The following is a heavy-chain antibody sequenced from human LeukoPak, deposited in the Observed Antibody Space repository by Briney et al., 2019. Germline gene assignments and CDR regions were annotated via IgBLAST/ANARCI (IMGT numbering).Heavy chain of an antibody. CDR1: GYSFTSYW. V-gene: IGHV5-51*01. D-gene: IGHD2-2*01. CDR3: ASQIVVVPAAIPDAFDI. Sequence: GESLKISCKGSGYSFTSYWIGWVRQMPGKGLEWMGIIYPGDSDTRYSPSFQGQVTISADKSISTAYLQWSSLKASDTAMYYCASQIVVVPAAIPDAFDIWGQGTMVTVSS. CDR2: IYPGDSDT. J-gene: IGHJ3*02.